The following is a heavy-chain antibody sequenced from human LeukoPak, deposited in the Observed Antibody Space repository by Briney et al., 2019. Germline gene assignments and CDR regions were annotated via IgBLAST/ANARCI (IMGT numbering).Heavy chain of an antibody. CDR2: ISSSGSTI. J-gene: IGHJ5*02. D-gene: IGHD3-3*01. Sequence: GGSLRLSCAASGFTFSDYYMSWIRQAPGKGLEWVSYISSSGSTIYYADSVKGRFTISRDNAKNSLYLQMNSLRAEDTAVYYCFSLGIYDFWSGYPSWFDPWGQGTLVTVSS. V-gene: IGHV3-11*01. CDR1: GFTFSDYY. CDR3: FSLGIYDFWSGYPSWFDP.